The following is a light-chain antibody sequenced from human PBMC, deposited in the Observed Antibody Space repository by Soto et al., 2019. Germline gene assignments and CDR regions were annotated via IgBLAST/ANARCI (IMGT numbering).Light chain of an antibody. Sequence: DIQMTQSPSSLSASVGDRVTITCRASQGINNFLAWYQQKQGKVPKLLIYAASTLQSGVPSRFSDSGSGTDFTLTINSLQPEDVGTYYCQKYDTAPLTFGPGTTVDVK. V-gene: IGKV1-27*01. CDR1: QGINNF. CDR2: AAS. CDR3: QKYDTAPLT. J-gene: IGKJ3*01.